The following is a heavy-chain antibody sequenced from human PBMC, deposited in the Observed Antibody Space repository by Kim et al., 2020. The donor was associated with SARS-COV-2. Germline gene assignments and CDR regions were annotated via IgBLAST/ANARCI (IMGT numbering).Heavy chain of an antibody. CDR1: GFTFSSYW. D-gene: IGHD2-15*01. CDR2: INSDGSST. J-gene: IGHJ4*02. V-gene: IGHV3-74*01. CDR3: TGMVDFDY. Sequence: GSLRLSCAASGFTFSSYWMHWVRQAPGKGLVWVSHINSDGSSTTYADSVKGRFTISRDNAKNTLYLQMNSLRAEDTAVYYCTGMVDFDYWGQGTLVTVSS.